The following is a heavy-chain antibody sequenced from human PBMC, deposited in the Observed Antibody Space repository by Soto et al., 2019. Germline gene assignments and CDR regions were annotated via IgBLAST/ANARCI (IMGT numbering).Heavy chain of an antibody. D-gene: IGHD3-3*01. J-gene: IGHJ6*03. CDR3: ARLVGFWSGYFSYYMDV. CDR1: GGSISSSSYY. CDR2: IYYSGST. Sequence: KPSETLALTCTVSGGSISSSSYYWGWIRQPPGKGLEWIGSIYYSGSTYYNPSLKSRVTISVDTSKNQFSLKLSSVTAADTAVYYCARLVGFWSGYFSYYMDVWGKGTTVTVSS. V-gene: IGHV4-39*01.